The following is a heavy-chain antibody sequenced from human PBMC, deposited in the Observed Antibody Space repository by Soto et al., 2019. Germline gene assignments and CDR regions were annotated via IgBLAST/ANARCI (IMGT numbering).Heavy chain of an antibody. V-gene: IGHV3-23*01. CDR2: ISGSGGST. J-gene: IGHJ6*02. CDR3: AKAWVVVVITTNGMDV. Sequence: GGSLRLSCAASGFTFDSYRMSWVRQAPGKGLEWVSAISGSGGSTYYADSVKGRFTISRDNSKNTLYLQMNSLRAEDTAVYYCAKAWVVVVITTNGMDVWGQGTTVTVSS. CDR1: GFTFDSYR. D-gene: IGHD3-22*01.